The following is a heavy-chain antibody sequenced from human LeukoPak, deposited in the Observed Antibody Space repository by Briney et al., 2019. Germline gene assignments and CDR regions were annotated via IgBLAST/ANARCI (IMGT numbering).Heavy chain of an antibody. J-gene: IGHJ4*02. CDR2: IYTSGST. CDR3: ARGPIVRGVIRGGKFDY. V-gene: IGHV4-4*07. D-gene: IGHD3-10*01. Sequence: SETLSLTCTVSGGSISSYYWSWIRQPAGKGLEWIGRIYTSGSTNYNPSLKSRVTMSVDTSKNQFSLKLSSVTAADTAVYYCARGPIVRGVIRGGKFDYWGQGTLVTVSS. CDR1: GGSISSYY.